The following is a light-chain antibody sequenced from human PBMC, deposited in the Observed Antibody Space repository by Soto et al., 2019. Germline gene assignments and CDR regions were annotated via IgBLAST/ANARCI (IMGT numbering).Light chain of an antibody. CDR1: QSVSSY. V-gene: IGKV3-11*01. J-gene: IGKJ3*01. CDR2: DAF. Sequence: EIVLTQSPATLSLSPGERATLSCRASQSVSSYLAWYQQKPGQAPRLLIYDAFNRATGIPARFSGSGSGTDFTLTISSLEPADSAVYYCQQGGAFGPGIKVDIK. CDR3: QQGGA.